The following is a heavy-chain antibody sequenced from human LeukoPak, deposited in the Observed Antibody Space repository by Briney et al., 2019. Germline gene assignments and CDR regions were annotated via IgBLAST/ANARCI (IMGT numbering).Heavy chain of an antibody. CDR2: IKSKTDGGTT. D-gene: IGHD3-9*01. CDR3: TAYDILTGFDAFDI. Sequence: GGSLRLSCAASGFTFSNAWMSWVRQVPGKGLERVGRIKSKTDGGTTDYAAPVKGRFTISRDDSKNTLYLQMNSLKTEVTVFKQRTAYDILTGFDAFDIWGQGTMVTVSS. J-gene: IGHJ3*02. V-gene: IGHV3-15*01. CDR1: GFTFSNAW.